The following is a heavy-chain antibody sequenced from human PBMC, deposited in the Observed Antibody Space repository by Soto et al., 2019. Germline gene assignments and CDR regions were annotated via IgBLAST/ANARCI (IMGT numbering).Heavy chain of an antibody. J-gene: IGHJ6*02. CDR3: ARVGLRYGMVV. D-gene: IGHD3-16*01. CDR2: ISSSSSYI. Sequence: GGSLRLSCAASGFTFSSYSMNWVRQAPGKGLEWVSSISSSSSYIYYADSVKGRFTISRDNAKSSLYLQMNSLRAEDTAVYYCARVGLRYGMVVWGQGTMVTVSS. CDR1: GFTFSSYS. V-gene: IGHV3-21*01.